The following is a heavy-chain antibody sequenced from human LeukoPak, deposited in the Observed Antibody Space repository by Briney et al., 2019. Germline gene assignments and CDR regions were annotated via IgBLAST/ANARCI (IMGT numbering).Heavy chain of an antibody. J-gene: IGHJ4*02. Sequence: GGSLRLSCAASGFTFSSYEMNWVRQAPRKGLEWVSYISSSGDIIYYADSVQGRLTFSRDNAKNSLYLQMNSLRAEDTAVYYCARGIEEWLYLYYWGQGALVTVAS. V-gene: IGHV3-48*03. CDR3: ARGIEEWLYLYY. CDR1: GFTFSSYE. CDR2: ISSSGDII. D-gene: IGHD3-3*01.